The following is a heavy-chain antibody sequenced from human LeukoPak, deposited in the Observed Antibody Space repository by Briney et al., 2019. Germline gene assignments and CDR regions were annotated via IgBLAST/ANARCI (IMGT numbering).Heavy chain of an antibody. D-gene: IGHD5-12*01. Sequence: GGSLRLSCVASGFTFRNYGMSWVRQAPGKGLEWVSGISGSGENTYYADSVKGRFTISRDNAKNSLYLQMNSLRAEDTAVYYCARKFSGYDFVIGYYYYMDVWGKGTTVTVSS. CDR3: ARKFSGYDFVIGYYYYMDV. CDR1: GFTFRNYG. J-gene: IGHJ6*03. V-gene: IGHV3-21*01. CDR2: ISGSGENT.